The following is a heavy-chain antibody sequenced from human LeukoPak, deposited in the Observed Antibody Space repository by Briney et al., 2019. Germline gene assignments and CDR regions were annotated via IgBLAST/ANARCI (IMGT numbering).Heavy chain of an antibody. CDR1: GYGFTSYW. Sequence: GESLKISCKGSGYGFTSYWIGWVRHMPGKSLEWIGIIYPGDSDTRYSPSFQGQVTISADKSISTAYLQWSSLKSSDTAMYYCARHPSYYDSRGYYKDYYMDVWGKGTTVTVSS. CDR3: ARHPSYYDSRGYYKDYYMDV. CDR2: IYPGDSDT. D-gene: IGHD3-22*01. V-gene: IGHV5-51*01. J-gene: IGHJ6*03.